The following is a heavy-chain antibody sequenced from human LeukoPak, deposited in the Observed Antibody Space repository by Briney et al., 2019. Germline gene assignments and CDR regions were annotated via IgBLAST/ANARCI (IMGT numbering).Heavy chain of an antibody. CDR2: INDDGSFR. Sequence: GGSLRLSCAASGITFSGAWMHWVRQAPGKGLVWVSRINDDGSFRRYANSVKGRFTISRDNAKNTLFLQMNSLRAEDTAVYYCATGSGSYYDSWGLGTLVTVSS. CDR1: GITFSGAW. V-gene: IGHV3-74*01. D-gene: IGHD3-10*01. CDR3: ATGSGSYYDS. J-gene: IGHJ4*02.